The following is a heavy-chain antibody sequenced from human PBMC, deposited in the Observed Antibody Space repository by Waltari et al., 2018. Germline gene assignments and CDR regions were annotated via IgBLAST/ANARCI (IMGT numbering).Heavy chain of an antibody. CDR3: ARGGLYGQQLLESAFEI. Sequence: QVQLVQSGAELKKPGSSVKVSCTVSGGSFSTHAITWVRQATGQGIEWMGVIIPVFVTANYAQKIQDRVTINTDESMTTAYMHLSSLTSDDTAVYYCARGGLYGQQLLESAFEIWGQGTKVTVSS. J-gene: IGHJ3*02. V-gene: IGHV1-69*05. CDR2: IIPVFVTA. D-gene: IGHD6-13*01. CDR1: GGSFSTHA.